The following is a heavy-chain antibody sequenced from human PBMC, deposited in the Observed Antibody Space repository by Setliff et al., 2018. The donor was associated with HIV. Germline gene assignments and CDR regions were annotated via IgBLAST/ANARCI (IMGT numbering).Heavy chain of an antibody. Sequence: SETLSLTCTVSGGSISRGSYSWGWIRQPPGKGLKWIGSISYTGITNYNPSLKSRVTISVDTSQNQFSLKLTSVTAADTAVYYCARLRQWLAFFDSWGQGTLVTVSS. V-gene: IGHV4-39*01. CDR2: ISYTGIT. D-gene: IGHD6-19*01. CDR3: ARLRQWLAFFDS. CDR1: GGSISRGSYS. J-gene: IGHJ4*02.